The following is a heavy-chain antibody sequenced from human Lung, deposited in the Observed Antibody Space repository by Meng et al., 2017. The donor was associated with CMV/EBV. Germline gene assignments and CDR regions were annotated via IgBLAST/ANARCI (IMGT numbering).Heavy chain of an antibody. V-gene: IGHV3-23*01. J-gene: IGHJ4*02. CDR3: AKTEYYVSSGFDK. CDR1: GFTFSNYA. CDR2: ISGSGSRL. Sequence: GESLKISCAASGFTFSNYAMSWVRQAPGKGLEWVSDISGSGSRLYYADSVTGRFTISRDNSKNTLYLQMNSLRAEDTAVYYCAKTEYYVSSGFDKWGQGTLVTGSS. D-gene: IGHD3-22*01.